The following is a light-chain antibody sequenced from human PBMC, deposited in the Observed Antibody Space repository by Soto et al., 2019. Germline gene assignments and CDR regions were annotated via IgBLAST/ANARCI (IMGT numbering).Light chain of an antibody. CDR2: WAS. CDR1: QNVLYNDNRKNY. V-gene: IGKV4-1*01. J-gene: IGKJ1*01. Sequence: DIVVTQFPDSLAVSLGERATINCKTSQNVLYNDNRKNYIAWYQQKAGQPPKLLIYWASTRQSGVPDRFSVSGSGTDFTFTISGLQAEDVAVYYCLQYYDPPWAFGQGTKV. CDR3: LQYYDPPWA.